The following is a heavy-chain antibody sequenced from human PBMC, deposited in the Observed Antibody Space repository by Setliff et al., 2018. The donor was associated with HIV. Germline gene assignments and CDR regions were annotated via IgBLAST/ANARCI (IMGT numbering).Heavy chain of an antibody. CDR3: ARGSRSPLVNKFRVTPAFDY. CDR2: ISHSGST. CDR1: GGSFSGHY. Sequence: SETLSLTCAVYGGSFSGHYWSWIRRTPGKGLEWIGDISHSGSTNYKPSLKSRVTISVDTSKNQFSLRLTSVTAADTAVYFCARGSRSPLVNKFRVTPAFDYWGQGTLVTVSS. V-gene: IGHV4-34*01. D-gene: IGHD2-21*02. J-gene: IGHJ4*01.